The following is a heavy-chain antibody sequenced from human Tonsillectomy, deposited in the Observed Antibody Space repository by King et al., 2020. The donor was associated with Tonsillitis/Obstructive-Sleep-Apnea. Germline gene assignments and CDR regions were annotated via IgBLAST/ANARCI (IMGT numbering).Heavy chain of an antibody. V-gene: IGHV1-2*02. CDR3: ARAGIAVAGSLGDY. CDR2: ISPISSDT. D-gene: IGHD6-19*01. CDR1: GYTFTVYY. Sequence: VQLVESGAEVKKPGASVKLSCKASGYTFTVYYIHWVRQAPGQGLEWMGWISPISSDTHYAQTFQGRVTMTRDTSISTAYMELNSLRSDDAAVYYCARAGIAVAGSLGDYWGQGTLLTVSS. J-gene: IGHJ4*02.